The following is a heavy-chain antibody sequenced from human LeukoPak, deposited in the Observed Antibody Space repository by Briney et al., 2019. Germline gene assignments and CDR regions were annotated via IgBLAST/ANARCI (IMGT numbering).Heavy chain of an antibody. Sequence: SETLSLTCTVSGGSISSGDYYWSWIRQPPGKGLEWFGYIYYSGSTYYNPSLKSRVTISVDTSKNQFSLKLSSVTAADTAVYYWARYGDYHFDYWGQGTLVTVSS. CDR3: ARYGDYHFDY. D-gene: IGHD4-17*01. CDR2: IYYSGST. J-gene: IGHJ4*02. CDR1: GGSISSGDYY. V-gene: IGHV4-30-4*01.